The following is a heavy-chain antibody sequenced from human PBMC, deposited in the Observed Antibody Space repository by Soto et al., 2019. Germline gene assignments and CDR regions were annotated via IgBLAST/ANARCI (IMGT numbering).Heavy chain of an antibody. J-gene: IGHJ4*02. V-gene: IGHV1-69*13. CDR1: GGTFSSYA. Sequence: SVKVSCKASGGTFSSYAISWVRQAPGQGLEWMGGIIPFFGTGNYAQKFQGRVTITAHESTSTAYMELSSLRSDDPAVYYCARDRSSWYLFSLAVSRGACGYGVQGTLVTVSS. D-gene: IGHD6-13*01. CDR3: ARDRSSWYLFSLAVSRGACGY. CDR2: IIPFFGTG.